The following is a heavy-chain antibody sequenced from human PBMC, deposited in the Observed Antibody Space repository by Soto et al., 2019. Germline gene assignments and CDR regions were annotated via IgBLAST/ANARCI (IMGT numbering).Heavy chain of an antibody. CDR1: GFTVTINY. CDR3: HGYGH. CDR2: IYTGGTT. Sequence: EVQVVESGGGLIQPGGSLRLSCAVSGFTVTINYMSWVRQAPGKGLEWVSVIYTGGTTFYADSVKGRFTISRDTSRNTLYLQMNSLRGEDTAVYYCHGYGHWRQGTLVTVSS. J-gene: IGHJ4*02. D-gene: IGHD5-12*01. V-gene: IGHV3-53*01.